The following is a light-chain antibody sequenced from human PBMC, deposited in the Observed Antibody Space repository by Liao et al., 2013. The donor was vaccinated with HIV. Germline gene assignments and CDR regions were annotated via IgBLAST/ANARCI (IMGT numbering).Light chain of an antibody. CDR2: YDT. Sequence: SYELTQPPSVSVAPERRPGLPVGKRTLEEKVVHWYQQKPGQAPVLVIYYDTDRPSGIPERFSASNSGNTATLTISRVEXGEAGSXADYYCQVWDSNSDHPVFGGGTEADRP. CDR3: QVWDSNSDHPV. J-gene: IGLJ2*01. V-gene: IGLV3-21*04. CDR1: TLEEKV.